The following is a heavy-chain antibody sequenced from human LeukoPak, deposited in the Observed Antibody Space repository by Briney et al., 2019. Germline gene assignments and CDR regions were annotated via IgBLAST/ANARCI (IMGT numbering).Heavy chain of an antibody. CDR1: GGSISSSTYY. Sequence: SETLSLTCTASGGSISSSTYYWDCIRQPPGKGLECIGSIYYSGSTYYNPSLKSRVTISVDKSKNQFSLKLSSVTAADTAVYYCARAHDYIPLYTYYYDSSGSSIFDYWGQGTLVTVSS. CDR3: ARAHDYIPLYTYYYDSSGSSIFDY. D-gene: IGHD3-22*01. V-gene: IGHV4-39*07. CDR2: IYYSGST. J-gene: IGHJ4*02.